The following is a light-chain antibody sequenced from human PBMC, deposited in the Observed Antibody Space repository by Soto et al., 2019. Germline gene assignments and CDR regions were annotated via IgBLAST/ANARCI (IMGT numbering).Light chain of an antibody. CDR1: QSISTY. CDR2: DAV. V-gene: IGKV3-11*01. Sequence: ETVLTQSPSALSLSPWERATLSCRASQSISTYLAWYQQKPGQAPRLLIYDAVNRATGIPARFSGSGSGTDFTLIIDSLAPEDFAVYHCQQYGNPPLTFGGGTKVDI. J-gene: IGKJ4*01. CDR3: QQYGNPPLT.